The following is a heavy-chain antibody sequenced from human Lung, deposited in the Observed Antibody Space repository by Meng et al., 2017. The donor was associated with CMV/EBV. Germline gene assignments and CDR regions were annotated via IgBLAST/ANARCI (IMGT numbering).Heavy chain of an antibody. Sequence: SXXVSXXASGYTFTGYYMHWVRQAPGQGLEWMGWINPNSGATNYAQKFQGRVSMTRDMSINTAYIELSRLRSDDTAIYYCARGESHWSWDLDYWGQGTLVTVSS. CDR3: ARGESHWSWDLDY. J-gene: IGHJ4*01. CDR1: GYTFTGYY. CDR2: INPNSGAT. D-gene: IGHD3-3*01. V-gene: IGHV1-2*02.